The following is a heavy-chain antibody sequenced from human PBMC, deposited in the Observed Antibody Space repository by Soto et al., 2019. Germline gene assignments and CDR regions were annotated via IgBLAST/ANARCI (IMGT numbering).Heavy chain of an antibody. V-gene: IGHV3-23*01. J-gene: IGHJ4*02. D-gene: IGHD2-21*01. CDR1: GFTFSNYP. CDR3: AKLRAYVSALYYFDY. Sequence: GGSLRLSCTASGFTFSNYPMGWVRQAPGKGLEWVAGISIRDTTYYADSVKGRFTISRNNSKAALSLQINSLGAEDTAIYFCAKLRAYVSALYYFDYWGLGTLVTVSS. CDR2: ISIRDTT.